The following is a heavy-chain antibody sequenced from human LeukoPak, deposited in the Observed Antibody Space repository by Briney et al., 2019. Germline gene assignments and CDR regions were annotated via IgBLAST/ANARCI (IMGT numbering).Heavy chain of an antibody. CDR3: ARDNEPWLTMIVPGLGY. CDR1: GYTFTSYD. J-gene: IGHJ4*02. D-gene: IGHD3-22*01. V-gene: IGHV1-8*03. CDR2: VNPNSGNT. Sequence: ASVKVPCKASGYTFTSYDINWVRQATGQGLEWMGWVNPNSGNTGYAQKFQGRVTITRNTSISTAYMELSSLRSDDTAVYYCARDNEPWLTMIVPGLGYWGQGTLVTVSS.